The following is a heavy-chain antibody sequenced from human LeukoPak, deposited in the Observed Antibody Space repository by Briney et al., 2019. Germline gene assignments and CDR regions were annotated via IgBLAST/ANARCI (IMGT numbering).Heavy chain of an antibody. CDR3: APTPEAYTSNWNV. CDR1: GYTFTDYY. D-gene: IGHD1-1*01. CDR2: INPDSGFT. Sequence: ASVTVSFKASGYTFTDYYMHGVGQAPGQGLEWMGWINPDSGFTNYAQKFQGRVTMTRHTSISTAYVEVRSLRSDDTAVYYCAPTPEAYTSNWNVWGQGTLVIVSS. V-gene: IGHV1-2*02. J-gene: IGHJ4*02.